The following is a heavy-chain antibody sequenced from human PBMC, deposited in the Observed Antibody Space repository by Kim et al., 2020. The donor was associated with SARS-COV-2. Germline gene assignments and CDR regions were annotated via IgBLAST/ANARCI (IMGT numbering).Heavy chain of an antibody. D-gene: IGHD4-4*01. CDR1: GVSITSGDYF. CDR2: IYDSGKT. J-gene: IGHJ4*02. CDR3: AGRGNSRFDN. Sequence: SETLSLTCTVSGVSITSGDYFWTWIRQHPGKGLEWMGYIYDSGKTDYNPSLKSRITISLDMSKNRFSLNLTSVTAADTAVYYCAGRGNSRFDNWGQGAL. V-gene: IGHV4-31*03.